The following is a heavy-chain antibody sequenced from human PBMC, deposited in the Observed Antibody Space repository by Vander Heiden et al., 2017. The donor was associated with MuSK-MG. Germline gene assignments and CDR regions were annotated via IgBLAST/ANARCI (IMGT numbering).Heavy chain of an antibody. D-gene: IGHD2-21*02. CDR3: AVVVVTARRWFSGSGSHAFDI. CDR2: IYYSGST. J-gene: IGHJ3*02. Sequence: QLQLQESGPGLVKPSETLSPTCTVSGGSTSSRSHYWAGIRQPPGKGLGWIGSIYYSGSTYYNPSLKSRVTISVDTSKNHFPLKLSSVSAADTAVYYCAVVVVTARRWFSGSGSHAFDIWGQGTMVTVSS. CDR1: GGSTSSRSHY. V-gene: IGHV4-39*01.